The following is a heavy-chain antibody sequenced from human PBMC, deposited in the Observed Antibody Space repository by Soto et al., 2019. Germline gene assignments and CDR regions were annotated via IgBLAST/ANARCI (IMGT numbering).Heavy chain of an antibody. Sequence: LGESLKISCKGSGYSFAGYWITGVRQKPGKGLEWMGRIDPSDSQTYYSPSFRGHVTISVTKSITTVFLQWSSLRASDTAMYYCASRPGYSYGQNSFDPWGQATLVTVST. D-gene: IGHD5-18*01. CDR1: GYSFAGYW. J-gene: IGHJ5*02. CDR3: ASRPGYSYGQNSFDP. CDR2: IDPSDSQT. V-gene: IGHV5-10-1*01.